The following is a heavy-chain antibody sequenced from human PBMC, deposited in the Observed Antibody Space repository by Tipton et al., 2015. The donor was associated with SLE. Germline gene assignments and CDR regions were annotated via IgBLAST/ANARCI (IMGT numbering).Heavy chain of an antibody. CDR2: ISSSSSYI. D-gene: IGHD3-22*01. CDR1: GFTFSSYS. J-gene: IGHJ3*02. Sequence: GSLRLSCAASGFTFSSYSMNWVRQAPGKGLEWVSSISSSSSYIYYADSVKGRFTISRENAKNSLYLQMNSLRAGDTAVYYCARADSSDYDGSFDIWGQGTMVTVSS. V-gene: IGHV3-21*01. CDR3: ARADSSDYDGSFDI.